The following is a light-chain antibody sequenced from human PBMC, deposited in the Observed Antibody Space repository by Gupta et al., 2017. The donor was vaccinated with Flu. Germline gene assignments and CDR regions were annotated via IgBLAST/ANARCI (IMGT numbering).Light chain of an antibody. J-gene: IGLJ2*01. V-gene: IGLV2-8*01. CDR2: DVT. Sequence: QSALTQPPSATGSPGQSVTISCTGTSSDVGTYNYVSWYHQHPGKAPNFIIYDVTKRPAGVPGRFSGSKSGNTAFPTVSGLPKEDEDDYYHASDADSNGVVFGGGTKLTVL. CDR1: SSDVGTYNY. CDR3: ASDADSNGVV.